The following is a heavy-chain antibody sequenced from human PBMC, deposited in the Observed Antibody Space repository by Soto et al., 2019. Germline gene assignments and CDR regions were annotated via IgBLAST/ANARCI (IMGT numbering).Heavy chain of an antibody. V-gene: IGHV1-18*01. Sequence: QVQLVQSGAEVKKPGASVKVSCKASGYSFLSYDISWVRQAPGQGLEWMGWISTDNGNTNYAQKVQGRVTMTTATSTRTAYMELRSLRSDDTAVDYCARGMDDAFDIWGQGTMVTVSS. CDR1: GYSFLSYD. CDR2: ISTDNGNT. CDR3: ARGMDDAFDI. J-gene: IGHJ3*02.